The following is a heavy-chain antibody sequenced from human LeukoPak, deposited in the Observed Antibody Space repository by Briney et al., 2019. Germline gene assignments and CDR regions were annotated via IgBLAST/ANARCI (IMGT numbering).Heavy chain of an antibody. CDR2: INPSGGST. D-gene: IGHD4-23*01. CDR3: ARDLSLDYGGNLNWFDP. CDR1: GYTFTGYY. J-gene: IGHJ5*02. Sequence: ASVKVSCKASGYTFTGYYMHWVRQAPGQGLEWMGVINPSGGSTSYAQKFQGRATMTRDTSTSTVYMELSSLRSEDTAVYYCARDLSLDYGGNLNWFDPWGQGTLVTVSS. V-gene: IGHV1-46*01.